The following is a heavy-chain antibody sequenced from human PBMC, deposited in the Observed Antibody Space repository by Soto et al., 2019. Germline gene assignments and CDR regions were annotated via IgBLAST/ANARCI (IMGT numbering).Heavy chain of an antibody. D-gene: IGHD3-22*01. CDR1: GGTIRSGGCR. CDR3: SRGESYDRSGYYFFDP. Sequence: SVTLRLTWAVVGGTIRSGGCRWICKRQPPGKGLEWIGYIYHSGSTYYNPSLKSRVIISVDRYKNQFSLKLSSVTAADTAVYYCSRGESYDRSGYYFFDPWGQGTLVTVTS. V-gene: IGHV4-30-2*01. J-gene: IGHJ5*02. CDR2: IYHSGST.